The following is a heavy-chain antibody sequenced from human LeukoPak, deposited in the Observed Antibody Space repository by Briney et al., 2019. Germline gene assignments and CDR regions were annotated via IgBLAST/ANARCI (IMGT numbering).Heavy chain of an antibody. D-gene: IGHD3-9*01. J-gene: IGHJ4*02. Sequence: PSETLSLTCLVSGDSISSDYYWGWIRQSPGKGLEWIGSIHHSGNTYYNPSLKRRVTLSVDTSKNQFSLRLNSVTAADAAVYYCARGGITIFYTLFYWGQGTLVTVSS. V-gene: IGHV4-38-2*02. CDR2: IHHSGNT. CDR3: ARGGITIFYTLFY. CDR1: GDSISSDYY.